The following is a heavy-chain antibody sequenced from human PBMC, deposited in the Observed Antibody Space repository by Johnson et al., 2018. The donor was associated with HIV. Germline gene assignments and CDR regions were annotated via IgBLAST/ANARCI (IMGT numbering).Heavy chain of an antibody. V-gene: IGHV3-30*02. J-gene: IGHJ3*02. CDR1: GFTFSSYG. CDR3: PKQNRVAFDI. CDR2: TRYDGSNK. Sequence: QVQLVESGGGVVQPGRPLRLSCAASGFTFSSYGMHWVRQAPGKGLEWVAFTRYDGSNKYYADYVKGRFTISRDNSKNTLYFQMNGLRAEDTAVYYCPKQNRVAFDIWGQGTMVTVSS.